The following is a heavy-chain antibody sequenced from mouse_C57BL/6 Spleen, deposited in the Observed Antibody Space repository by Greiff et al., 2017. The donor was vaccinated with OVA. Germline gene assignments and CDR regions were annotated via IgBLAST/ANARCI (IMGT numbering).Heavy chain of an antibody. CDR3: SRYATVVAYYAMDY. J-gene: IGHJ4*01. Sequence: DVKLQESGGGLVQPGGSLSLSCAASGFTFTDYYMSWVRQPPGKALEWLGFIRNKDNGYTTEYSASVKGRFTISRDNSQSILYLQMNALRAEDSSTYYCSRYATVVAYYAMDYWGQGTSVTVSS. D-gene: IGHD1-1*01. CDR1: GFTFTDYY. V-gene: IGHV7-3*01. CDR2: IRNKDNGYTT.